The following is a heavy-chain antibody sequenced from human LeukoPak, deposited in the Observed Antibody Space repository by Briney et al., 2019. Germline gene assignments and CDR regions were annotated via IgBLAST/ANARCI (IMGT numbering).Heavy chain of an antibody. Sequence: SETLSLTCTVSGGSISSYYWSWIRQPAGKGLEWIGRIYTSGSTNYNPSLKSRVTMSVDTSKNQFSLKLSSVTAADTAVYCCAAQVYDFWSGTYFDYWGQGTLVTVSS. CDR2: IYTSGST. CDR3: AAQVYDFWSGTYFDY. J-gene: IGHJ4*02. V-gene: IGHV4-4*07. CDR1: GGSISSYY. D-gene: IGHD3-3*01.